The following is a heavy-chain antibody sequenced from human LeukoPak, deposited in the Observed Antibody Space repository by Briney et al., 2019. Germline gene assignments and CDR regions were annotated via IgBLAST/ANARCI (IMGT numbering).Heavy chain of an antibody. CDR2: INHSGST. D-gene: IGHD3-22*01. J-gene: IGHJ4*02. Sequence: SETLSLTCAVYGGSFSGYYGSWIRQPPGKRLEWIGEINHSGSTNYNPSLKSRVTISVDTSKNQFSLKLSSVTAADTAVYYCARGHVSYYYDSSGYLEYWGQGTLVTVSS. V-gene: IGHV4-34*01. CDR1: GGSFSGYY. CDR3: ARGHVSYYYDSSGYLEY.